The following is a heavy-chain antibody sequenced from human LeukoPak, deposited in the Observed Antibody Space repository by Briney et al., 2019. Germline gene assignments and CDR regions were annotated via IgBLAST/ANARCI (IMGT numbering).Heavy chain of an antibody. D-gene: IGHD6-13*01. Sequence: GGSLRLSCAASGFTFSSYSMNWVRQAPGKGLEWVSSISSSSSYIYYADSVKGRFTISRDNAKNSLYLQMNSLRAEDTAVYYCARDRIAAAGSIDYWGQGTLVTVSS. J-gene: IGHJ4*02. CDR1: GFTFSSYS. V-gene: IGHV3-21*01. CDR2: ISSSSSYI. CDR3: ARDRIAAAGSIDY.